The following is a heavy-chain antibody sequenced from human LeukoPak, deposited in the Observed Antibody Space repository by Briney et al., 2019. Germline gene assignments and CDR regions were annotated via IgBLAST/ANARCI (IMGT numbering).Heavy chain of an antibody. J-gene: IGHJ4*02. CDR3: ARLGGNSAMGFDY. Sequence: SVKVSCKASGGTFSSHAISWVRQAPGQGLEWMGGIIPIFGTANYAQKFQGRVTITADESTSTAYMELSSLRSEDTAVYYCARLGGNSAMGFDYWGQGTLVTVSS. CDR2: IIPIFGTA. D-gene: IGHD4-23*01. CDR1: GGTFSSHA. V-gene: IGHV1-69*13.